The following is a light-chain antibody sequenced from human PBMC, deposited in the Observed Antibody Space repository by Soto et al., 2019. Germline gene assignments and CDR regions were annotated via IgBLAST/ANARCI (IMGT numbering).Light chain of an antibody. J-gene: IGKJ1*01. CDR2: DAS. CDR3: QQYDNLPWT. V-gene: IGKV1-33*01. CDR1: QDISNY. Sequence: DIQMTQSPSSLSASVGDRVTITCQASQDISNYLNRYQQKPGKAPKLLSYDASNLETGVPSRFSGSGSGTDFTFTISSLQPEDIATYYCQQYDNLPWTFGQGTKVEIK.